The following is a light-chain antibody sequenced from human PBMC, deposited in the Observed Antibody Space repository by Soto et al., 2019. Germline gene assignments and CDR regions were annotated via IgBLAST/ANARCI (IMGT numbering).Light chain of an antibody. Sequence: VVLTQSPLSLPVTLGQPASISCRSSQGLVYSDGYTYLNWFHQRPGQSPRRLIYRVSNRDSGVPDRFRGSGSGTDFTLKISRLQAEDVGVYYCMQGTHWPYTFGQGTKMEIK. CDR1: QGLVYSDGYTY. CDR3: MQGTHWPYT. V-gene: IGKV2-30*01. CDR2: RVS. J-gene: IGKJ2*01.